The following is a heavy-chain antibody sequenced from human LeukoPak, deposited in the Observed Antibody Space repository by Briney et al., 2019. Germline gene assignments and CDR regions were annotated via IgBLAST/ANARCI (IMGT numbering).Heavy chain of an antibody. CDR2: INSDGSST. V-gene: IGHV3-74*01. D-gene: IGHD2-15*01. CDR3: AKVYCSGGSCYGGLYYFDY. J-gene: IGHJ4*02. Sequence: GSLRLSCAASGFTFSSYWMHWVRQAPGKGLVWVSRINSDGSSTSYADPVKGRFTTSRDNSKNTLYLQMNSLRAEDTAVYYCAKVYCSGGSCYGGLYYFDYWGQGTLVTVSS. CDR1: GFTFSSYW.